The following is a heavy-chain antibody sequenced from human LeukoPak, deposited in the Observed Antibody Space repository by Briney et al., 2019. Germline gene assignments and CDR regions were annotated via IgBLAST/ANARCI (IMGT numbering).Heavy chain of an antibody. J-gene: IGHJ2*01. Sequence: GGSLRLSCAASGFTFSNYAMSWVRQAPGKGLEWVSALSGSGDNTYYADSVKGRFTISRDNSKNTLYLQMNSLRAEDTALYYCARPASRGVGRYFDLSGRGTLVTVSS. CDR1: GFTFSNYA. V-gene: IGHV3-23*01. CDR3: ARPASRGVGRYFDL. CDR2: LSGSGDNT. D-gene: IGHD3-10*01.